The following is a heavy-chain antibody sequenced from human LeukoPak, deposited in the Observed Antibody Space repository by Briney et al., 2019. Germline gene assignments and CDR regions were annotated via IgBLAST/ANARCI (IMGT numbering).Heavy chain of an antibody. V-gene: IGHV3-30*02. Sequence: PGGSLRLSWEVYAFTFSAYGIHWVRQSPGKGLEWVAFVRYDGRDKFYADSVKGRFIVSKDNSRTTPQLQMNSLRSEDTAVYFCARGGARDIWYFAYWGQGIRVTVSS. J-gene: IGHJ4*02. CDR1: AFTFSAYG. CDR2: VRYDGRDK. D-gene: IGHD2-21*01. CDR3: ARGGARDIWYFAY.